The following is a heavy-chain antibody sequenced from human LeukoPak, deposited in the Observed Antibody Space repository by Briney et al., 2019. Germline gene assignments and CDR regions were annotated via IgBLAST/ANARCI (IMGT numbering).Heavy chain of an antibody. D-gene: IGHD2-8*02. V-gene: IGHV3-30*02. Sequence: GGSLRLSCAASGFTFSSYGMHWVRQAPGKGLEWVAFIRYDGSNKDYADSVKGRFTISRDNSKNTLYLQMNSLRAEDTAVYYCAKTGARANDAFDIWGQGTMVTVSS. CDR3: AKTGARANDAFDI. J-gene: IGHJ3*02. CDR2: IRYDGSNK. CDR1: GFTFSSYG.